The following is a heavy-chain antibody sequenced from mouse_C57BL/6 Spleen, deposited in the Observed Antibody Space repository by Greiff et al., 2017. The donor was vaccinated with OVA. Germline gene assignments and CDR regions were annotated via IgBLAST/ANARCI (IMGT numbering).Heavy chain of an antibody. D-gene: IGHD1-1*01. CDR1: GYTFTSYW. CDR2: INPSNGGT. CDR3: ARFDYYGRSLYYFDY. Sequence: VQLQQPGTELVKPGASVKLSCKASGYTFTSYWMHWVKQRPGQGLEWIGNINPSNGGTNYNEKFKSKATLTVDKSSSTAYMQLSSLTAEDSAVYYCARFDYYGRSLYYFDYWGQGTTLTVSS. J-gene: IGHJ2*01. V-gene: IGHV1-53*01.